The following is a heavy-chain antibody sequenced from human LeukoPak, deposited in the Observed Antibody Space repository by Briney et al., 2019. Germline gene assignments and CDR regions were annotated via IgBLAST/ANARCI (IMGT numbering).Heavy chain of an antibody. CDR1: RFIFSTYG. V-gene: IGHV3-30*02. CDR2: IRPDGSNE. D-gene: IGHD3-10*01. J-gene: IGHJ3*02. Sequence: GWSLRLSCAASRFIFSTYGMHWVRQAPGKGLEWVAFIRPDGSNEYYAASVRGRFAISRDNSQNTLHLQMNSLRLEDTAVYYCVKDWGVLPDYTADGFDIWGPGTMVTVSS. CDR3: VKDWGVLPDYTADGFDI.